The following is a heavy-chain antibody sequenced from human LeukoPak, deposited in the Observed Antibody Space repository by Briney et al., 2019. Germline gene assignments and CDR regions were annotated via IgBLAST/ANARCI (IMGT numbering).Heavy chain of an antibody. CDR1: GFTFSTYA. CDR3: ARGRRITMVRGVINYFDY. D-gene: IGHD3-10*01. Sequence: SGGTLRLSCAASGFTFSTYAMSWVRQAPGKGLEWVSTISGSGSNTYYADSVKGRFTISRDNSKNTVSLQMNSLRAEDTAVYYCARGRRITMVRGVINYFDYWGQGTLVTVSS. J-gene: IGHJ4*02. V-gene: IGHV3-23*01. CDR2: ISGSGSNT.